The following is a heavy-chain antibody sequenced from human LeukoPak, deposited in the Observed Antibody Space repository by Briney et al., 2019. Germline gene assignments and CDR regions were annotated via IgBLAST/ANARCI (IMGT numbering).Heavy chain of an antibody. CDR1: GGSISSYY. CDR3: ARHLYPHRPSSWFDP. D-gene: IGHD2-8*01. CDR2: IYYSGST. J-gene: IGHJ5*02. V-gene: IGHV4-59*08. Sequence: SETLSLTCTVSGGSISSYYWSWIRQPPGKGLEWIGYIYYSGSTNYNPSLKSRVTISVDTSKNQFSLKLSSVTAADTAVYYCARHLYPHRPSSWFDPWGQGTLVTVSS.